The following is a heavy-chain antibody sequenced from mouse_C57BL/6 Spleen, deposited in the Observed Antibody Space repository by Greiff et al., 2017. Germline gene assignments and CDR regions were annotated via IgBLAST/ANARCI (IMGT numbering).Heavy chain of an antibody. D-gene: IGHD2-5*01. J-gene: IGHJ2*01. CDR1: GYTFTSYW. Sequence: VQLQQPGAELVRPGSSVKLSCKASGYTFTSYWMHWVKQRPIQGLEWIGNIDPSDSETHYNQKFKDKATLTVDKSSSTAYMQLSSLTSEDSAVYYGARAYYSNPYYFDYWGQGTTHTVSS. V-gene: IGHV1-52*01. CDR2: IDPSDSET. CDR3: ARAYYSNPYYFDY.